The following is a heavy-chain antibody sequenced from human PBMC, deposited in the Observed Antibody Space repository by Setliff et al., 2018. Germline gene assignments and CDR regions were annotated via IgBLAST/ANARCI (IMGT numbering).Heavy chain of an antibody. CDR2: INPHGSEK. V-gene: IGHV3-7*01. D-gene: IGHD3-10*01. Sequence: GSLRLSCATSGFSFSDHSMDWVRQAPGKGLEWLASINPHGSEKYYADSVKGRFTISRDNAKNSLSLQMNNLRTEDTAVYYCFGAGTCSYWGQGTLVTVSS. CDR3: FGAGTCSY. J-gene: IGHJ4*02. CDR1: GFSFSDHS.